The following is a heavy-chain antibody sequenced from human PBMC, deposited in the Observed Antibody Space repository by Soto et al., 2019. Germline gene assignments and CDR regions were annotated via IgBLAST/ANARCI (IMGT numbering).Heavy chain of an antibody. J-gene: IGHJ4*02. CDR1: GYTFTGYY. Sequence: QVRLVQSGAEVKKPGASVKVSCKASGYTFTGYYMHWVRQAPGQGLEWMGWINTNRGGTNYAQKFQGWVPMTRDTSISTAYLELSRLRSDDTAVYYCARSFKLELPAYWGQGTLVTVSS. V-gene: IGHV1-2*04. CDR3: ARSFKLELPAY. CDR2: INTNRGGT. D-gene: IGHD1-7*01.